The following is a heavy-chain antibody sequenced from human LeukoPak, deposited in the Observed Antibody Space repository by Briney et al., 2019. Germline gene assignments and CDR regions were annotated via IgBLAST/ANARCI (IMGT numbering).Heavy chain of an antibody. CDR1: GYTFTGYY. V-gene: IGHV1-2*02. CDR3: AREDYYGGNSGLPDY. Sequence: GSVKVSCKASGYTFTGYYMHWVRQAPGQGLEWMGWINPNSGGTNYAQKFQGRVTMTRDTSISTAYMELSRLRSDDTAVYYCAREDYYGGNSGLPDYWGQGTLVTVSS. J-gene: IGHJ4*02. D-gene: IGHD4-23*01. CDR2: INPNSGGT.